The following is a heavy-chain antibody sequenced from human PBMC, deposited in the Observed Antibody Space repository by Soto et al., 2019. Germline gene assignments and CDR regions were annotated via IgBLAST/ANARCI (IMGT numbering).Heavy chain of an antibody. CDR1: GGSMTSGDQY. CDR3: ARELPPRQGRNMDV. D-gene: IGHD3-10*01. V-gene: IGHV4-31*03. CDR2: INHRGSL. Sequence: KPSETLSLTCTVTGGSMTSGDQYWTWIRHRPGEGLEWFGYINHRGSLYYNPSLKSRVSMSVDTSKNQFSLNLSSVTAADTAVYYCARELPPRQGRNMDVSGQGTTVTVSS. J-gene: IGHJ6*02.